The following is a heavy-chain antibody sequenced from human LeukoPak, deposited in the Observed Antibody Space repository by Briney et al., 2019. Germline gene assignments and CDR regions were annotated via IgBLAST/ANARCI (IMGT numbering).Heavy chain of an antibody. Sequence: ASVKVSCKASGYTFTGYYMHWVRQAPGQGLEWMGWINPNSGGTNYAQKFQGRVTMTRDTSISTAYIELGRLRFDDTAVYYCAICSSFIDYYYMDVWGKGTTVTVSS. CDR2: INPNSGGT. J-gene: IGHJ6*03. CDR1: GYTFTGYY. CDR3: AICSSFIDYYYMDV. V-gene: IGHV1-2*02. D-gene: IGHD6-13*01.